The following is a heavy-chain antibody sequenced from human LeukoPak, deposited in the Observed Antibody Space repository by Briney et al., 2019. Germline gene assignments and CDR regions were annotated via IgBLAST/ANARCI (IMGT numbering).Heavy chain of an antibody. J-gene: IGHJ4*02. Sequence: GACLSLSCAASGFTVSSICTSCARHAPGNWREWGTNIKKDVTHKSHVDSVGGRFTISRDNAKNSLYLPMESLRVDDTGVYYCTRVFGGYDVSDCWGEGTLVTVS. V-gene: IGHV3-7*01. D-gene: IGHD3-10*02. CDR2: IKKDVTHK. CDR3: TRVFGGYDVSDC. CDR1: GFTVSSIC.